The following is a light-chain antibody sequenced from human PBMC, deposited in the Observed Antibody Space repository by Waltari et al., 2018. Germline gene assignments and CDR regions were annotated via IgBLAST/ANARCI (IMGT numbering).Light chain of an antibody. Sequence: EIVLTQSPATLSLSPGERATLSCRASQSIRSYLGWYQQKPGQAPRLLIYDASNRATGIPARFSGSGSGTDFTLTISSLEPEDFALYYCQQYNNWPLTFGGGTKVEIK. CDR2: DAS. CDR3: QQYNNWPLT. V-gene: IGKV3-11*01. J-gene: IGKJ4*01. CDR1: QSIRSY.